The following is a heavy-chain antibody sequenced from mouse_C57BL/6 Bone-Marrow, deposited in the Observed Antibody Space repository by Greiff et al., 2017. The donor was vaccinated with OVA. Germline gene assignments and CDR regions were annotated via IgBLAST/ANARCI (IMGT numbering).Heavy chain of an antibody. CDR3: ARWTVTDYFDY. D-gene: IGHD2-1*01. Sequence: EVKLQESGGGLVQPGGSLSLSCAASGFTFTDYYMSWVRQPPGKALEWLGFIRNKANGYTTEYSASVKGRFTISRDNSQSILYLQMNALRAEDSATYYCARWTVTDYFDYWGQGTTLTVSS. CDR1: GFTFTDYY. V-gene: IGHV7-3*01. CDR2: IRNKANGYTT. J-gene: IGHJ2*01.